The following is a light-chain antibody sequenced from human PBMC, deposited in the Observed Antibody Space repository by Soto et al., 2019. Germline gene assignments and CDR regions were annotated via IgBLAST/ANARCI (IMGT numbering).Light chain of an antibody. V-gene: IGKV3-15*01. CDR2: GAS. J-gene: IGKJ1*01. CDR1: QSVSDN. Sequence: EIVMTQSPATLSVSPGERATLSCRASQSVSDNLAWYQQKPGQAPRLLIYGASTRAPGFPARFSGSGSGTDFTLTISSLQSEDFAVYYCQQYNSYSEAFSQGTKVDI. CDR3: QQYNSYSEA.